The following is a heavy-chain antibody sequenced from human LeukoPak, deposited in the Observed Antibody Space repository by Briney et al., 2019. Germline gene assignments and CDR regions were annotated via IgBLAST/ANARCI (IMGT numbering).Heavy chain of an antibody. J-gene: IGHJ5*02. Sequence: PSETLSLTCAVYGGSFSGYYWSWIRQPPGKGLEWIGEINHSGSTNYNPSLKSRVTISVDTSKNQFSLKLSSVTAADTAVYYYARSRQWYSSSWYPPRSWFDPWGQGTLVTVSS. V-gene: IGHV4-34*01. D-gene: IGHD6-13*01. CDR2: INHSGST. CDR3: ARSRQWYSSSWYPPRSWFDP. CDR1: GGSFSGYY.